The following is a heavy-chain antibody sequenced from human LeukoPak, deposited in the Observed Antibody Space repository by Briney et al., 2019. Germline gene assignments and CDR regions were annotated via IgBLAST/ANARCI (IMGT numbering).Heavy chain of an antibody. CDR2: IYYSGST. J-gene: IGHJ6*02. V-gene: IGHV4-61*08. CDR1: GGSISSGGYY. D-gene: IGHD3-9*01. Sequence: PSETLSLTCTVSGGSISSGGYYWSWIRQHPGKGLEWIGYIYYSGSTNYNPSPKSRVTISVDTSKNQFSLKLSSVTAADTAVYYCARDRSLRNYDILTGNYYYYYGMDVWGQGTTVTVSS. CDR3: ARDRSLRNYDILTGNYYYYYGMDV.